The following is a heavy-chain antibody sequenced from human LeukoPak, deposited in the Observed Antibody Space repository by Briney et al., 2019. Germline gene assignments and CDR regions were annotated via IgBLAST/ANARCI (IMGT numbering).Heavy chain of an antibody. D-gene: IGHD3-16*01. Sequence: GASVKVSCKASGYTFTAYYIHWVRQAPGQGLEWMGRIDPGDSSTTYAQKFEGRVSLTTDTSTSTVSMDLSSLTSEDTAVYYCARISMGGLDYWGXGTLVTVSS. CDR2: IDPGDSST. J-gene: IGHJ4*02. V-gene: IGHV1-46*01. CDR3: ARISMGGLDY. CDR1: GYTFTAYY.